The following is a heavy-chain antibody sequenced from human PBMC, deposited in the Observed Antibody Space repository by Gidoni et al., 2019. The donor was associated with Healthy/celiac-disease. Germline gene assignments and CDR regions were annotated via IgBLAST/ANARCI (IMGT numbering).Heavy chain of an antibody. D-gene: IGHD1-26*01. V-gene: IGHV3-23*01. CDR1: GFTFSSYA. CDR2: ISGSGGST. Sequence: EVQLLASGGGLVQPGGSLRLSCAASGFTFSSYAMGWVRQAPGKGLEWVSAISGSGGSTYYADSVKGRFTSSRDNSKNTLYLQMNSLRAEDTAVYYCAKTKGGSDSIAGWGQGTLVTVSS. CDR3: AKTKGGSDSIAG. J-gene: IGHJ4*02.